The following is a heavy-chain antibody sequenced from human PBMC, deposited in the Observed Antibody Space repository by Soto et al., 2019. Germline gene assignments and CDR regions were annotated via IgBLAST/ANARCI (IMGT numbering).Heavy chain of an antibody. J-gene: IGHJ6*02. CDR2: ISAYNGNT. CDR3: AGLMVRGPRYYYYGMDV. D-gene: IGHD3-10*01. CDR1: GYTFTSYG. Sequence: QVQLVQSGAEVKKPGASVKVSCKASGYTFTSYGISWVRQAPGQGLEWMGWISAYNGNTNYAQKLQGRVTMTTDTSTSTAYMELRSLRSDDTGVYYCAGLMVRGPRYYYYGMDVWGQGTTVTVSS. V-gene: IGHV1-18*01.